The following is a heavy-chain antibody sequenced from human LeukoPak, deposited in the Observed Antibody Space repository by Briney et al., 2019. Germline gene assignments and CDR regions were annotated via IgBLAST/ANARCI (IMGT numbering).Heavy chain of an antibody. D-gene: IGHD3-10*01. Sequence: GGSLRLSCAASGFTFSSYWMSWVRQAPGKGLEWVANIKQDGSEKYYVDSVKGRFTISRDNAKNSLYLQMNSLRAEDTAVYYCARGAYYYGSGSYDYWGQGTLVTVSS. V-gene: IGHV3-7*04. CDR3: ARGAYYYGSGSYDY. CDR1: GFTFSSYW. CDR2: IKQDGSEK. J-gene: IGHJ4*02.